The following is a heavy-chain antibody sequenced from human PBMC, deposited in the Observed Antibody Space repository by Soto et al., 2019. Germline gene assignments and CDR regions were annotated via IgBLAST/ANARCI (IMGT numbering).Heavy chain of an antibody. CDR3: ARRKYYDSSGYHLTYYFDY. J-gene: IGHJ4*02. CDR2: IYYSGST. V-gene: IGHV4-39*01. CDR1: GGSLSSRGYY. Sequence: SETMSLTCTVAGGSLSSRGYYWGWIRQPPGKGLEWIGTIYYSGSTYYNPSLKSRVTISVDTSKNQFSLKLSSVTAADTAVYYCARRKYYDSSGYHLTYYFDYWGQGTLVTVSS. D-gene: IGHD3-22*01.